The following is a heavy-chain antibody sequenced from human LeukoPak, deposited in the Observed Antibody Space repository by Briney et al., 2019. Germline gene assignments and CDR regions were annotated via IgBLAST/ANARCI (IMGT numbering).Heavy chain of an antibody. V-gene: IGHV3-66*01. CDR2: IYSGGST. CDR1: GFTVSSNY. CDR3: AGILLPEYYYYYYMDV. D-gene: IGHD2-15*01. Sequence: GGSLRLSCAASGFTVSSNYMSWVRQAPGKGLEWVSVIYSGGSTYYADSVKGRFTISRDNSKNTLYLQMNSLRAEDTAVYYCAGILLPEYYYYYYMDVWGKGTTVTISS. J-gene: IGHJ6*03.